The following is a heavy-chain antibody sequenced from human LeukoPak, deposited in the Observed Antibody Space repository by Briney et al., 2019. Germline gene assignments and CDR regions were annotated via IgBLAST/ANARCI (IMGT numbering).Heavy chain of an antibody. Sequence: TGGSLRLSCAASGFTFSSYGMHWVRQAPGKGLEWVAFIRYGGSNKYYADSVKGRFTISRDNSKNTLYLQMNSLRAEDTAVYYCAKDLYVEGTLTGPDNYWGQGTLVTVSS. D-gene: IGHD1-14*01. CDR1: GFTFSSYG. V-gene: IGHV3-30*02. J-gene: IGHJ4*02. CDR2: IRYGGSNK. CDR3: AKDLYVEGTLTGPDNY.